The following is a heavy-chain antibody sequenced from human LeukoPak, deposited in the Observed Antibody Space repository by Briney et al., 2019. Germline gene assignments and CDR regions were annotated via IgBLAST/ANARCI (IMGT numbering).Heavy chain of an antibody. Sequence: SVKVSCKTSGYTFADYFIHWVRQAPGQGLEWMGRIIPIFGTANYAQKFQGRVTITTDESTSTAYMELSSLRSEDTAVYYCARDGLAATKELDYWGQGTLVTVSS. V-gene: IGHV1-69*05. CDR2: IIPIFGTA. J-gene: IGHJ4*02. CDR3: ARDGLAATKELDY. D-gene: IGHD2-15*01. CDR1: GYTFADYF.